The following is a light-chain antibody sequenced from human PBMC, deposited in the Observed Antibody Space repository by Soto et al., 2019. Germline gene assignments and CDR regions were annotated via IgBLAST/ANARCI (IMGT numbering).Light chain of an antibody. CDR1: QSISSY. CDR3: LEDYTYPYT. CDR2: AAS. Sequence: IQMTQSPSSLSASVGDRVTITCRASQSISSYLNWYQQKPGKAPKLLIYAASTLQSGVPSRFSGSGSGTDFTLTISSLQPEDFATYYCLEDYTYPYTFGQGTKVDIK. J-gene: IGKJ2*01. V-gene: IGKV1-6*01.